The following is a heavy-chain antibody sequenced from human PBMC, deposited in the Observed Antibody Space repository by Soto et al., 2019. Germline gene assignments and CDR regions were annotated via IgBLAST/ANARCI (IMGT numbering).Heavy chain of an antibody. D-gene: IGHD3-3*01. CDR1: GGSISSSSYY. CDR3: ARHELHWSGYTGWFDP. V-gene: IGHV4-39*01. Sequence: PSEILSLTCTVSGGSISSSSYYWGWIRQPPGKGLEWIGSIYYSGSTYYNPSLKSRVTISVDTSKNQFSLKLSSVTAADTAVYYCARHELHWSGYTGWFDPWGQGTLVTVSS. J-gene: IGHJ5*02. CDR2: IYYSGST.